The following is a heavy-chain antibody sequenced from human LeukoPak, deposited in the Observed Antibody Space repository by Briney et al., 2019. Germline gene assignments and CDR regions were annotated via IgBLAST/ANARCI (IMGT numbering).Heavy chain of an antibody. D-gene: IGHD6-13*01. Sequence: PGGSLRLSCAASGFTFSSYAMSWVRQAPGKGLEWVSGISGSGGSTYYADSVKGRFTISRDNSKNTLYLQMNSLRAEDTAVYYCAKQYSSSSGVFDYWGQGTLVTVSS. J-gene: IGHJ4*02. CDR2: ISGSGGST. V-gene: IGHV3-23*01. CDR1: GFTFSSYA. CDR3: AKQYSSSSGVFDY.